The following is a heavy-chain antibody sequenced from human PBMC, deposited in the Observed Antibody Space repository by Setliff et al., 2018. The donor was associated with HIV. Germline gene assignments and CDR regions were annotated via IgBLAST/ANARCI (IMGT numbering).Heavy chain of an antibody. D-gene: IGHD1-7*01. Sequence: GGSLRLSCAASGFTFSHYGMHWVRQAPGKGLEWVPHISSSSTTLNYADSVKGRFTISRDNAKNSLYLQMNSLRVEDTAMYYCARADRYNWNYEDYWGQGTLVTVSS. V-gene: IGHV3-48*01. CDR3: ARADRYNWNYEDY. J-gene: IGHJ4*02. CDR1: GFTFSHYG. CDR2: ISSSSTTL.